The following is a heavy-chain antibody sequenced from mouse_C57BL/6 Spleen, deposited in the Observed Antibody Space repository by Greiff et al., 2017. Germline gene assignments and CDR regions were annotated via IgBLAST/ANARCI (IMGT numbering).Heavy chain of an antibody. CDR3: ARTDPYAMDY. V-gene: IGHV1-80*01. CDR2: IYPGDGDT. Sequence: QVQLQQSGAELVKPGASVKISCKASGYAFSSYWMNWVKQRPGKGLEWIGQIYPGDGDTNYNGKFKGKATLTTDKSSSTAYMQLNSLTSEDSAVYIYARTDPYAMDYWGQGTSVTVSS. J-gene: IGHJ4*01. CDR1: GYAFSSYW.